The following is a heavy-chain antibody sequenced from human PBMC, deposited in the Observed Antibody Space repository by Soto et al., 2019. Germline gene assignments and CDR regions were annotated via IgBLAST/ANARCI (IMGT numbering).Heavy chain of an antibody. CDR1: GGSFSGYY. Sequence: PSETLSLTCAVYGGSFSGYYWSWIRQPPGKGLEWIGEINHSGSTNYNPSLKSRVTISVDTSKNQFSLKLSSVTAADTAVYYCARRVKYSSSSGGIDYWGQGTLVTVSS. CDR2: INHSGST. V-gene: IGHV4-34*01. CDR3: ARRVKYSSSSGGIDY. J-gene: IGHJ4*02. D-gene: IGHD6-6*01.